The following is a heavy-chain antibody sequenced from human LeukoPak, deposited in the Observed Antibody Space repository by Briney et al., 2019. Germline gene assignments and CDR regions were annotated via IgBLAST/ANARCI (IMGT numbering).Heavy chain of an antibody. Sequence: GRSLRLSCAASGFTFSSYAMHWVRQAPGKGLEWEAVISYDGSNKYYADSVKGRFTISRDNSKNTLYLQMNSLRAEDTAVYYCARAALQYSSGWLGYWGQGTLVTVSS. CDR1: GFTFSSYA. CDR3: ARAALQYSSGWLGY. V-gene: IGHV3-30-3*01. CDR2: ISYDGSNK. J-gene: IGHJ4*02. D-gene: IGHD6-19*01.